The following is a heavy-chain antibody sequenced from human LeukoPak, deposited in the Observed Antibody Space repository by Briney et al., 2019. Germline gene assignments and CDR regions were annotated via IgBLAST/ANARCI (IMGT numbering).Heavy chain of an antibody. D-gene: IGHD1-26*01. Sequence: PSETLSLTCTVSGGSISSYYWSWIRQPPGKGLEWIGYIYYSGSTNYNPSLKSRVTISVDTSKNQFSLKLSSVTAADTAVYYCAGLRDSGSYWNYYYGMDVWGQGTTVTVSS. CDR2: IYYSGST. V-gene: IGHV4-59*01. CDR1: GGSISSYY. CDR3: AGLRDSGSYWNYYYGMDV. J-gene: IGHJ6*02.